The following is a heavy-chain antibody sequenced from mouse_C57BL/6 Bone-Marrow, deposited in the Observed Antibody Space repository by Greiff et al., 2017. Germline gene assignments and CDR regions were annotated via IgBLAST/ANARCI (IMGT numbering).Heavy chain of an antibody. D-gene: IGHD5-1*01. Sequence: QVQLQQSGAELVRPGASVTLSCKASGYTFTDYEMHWVKQTPVHGLEWIGAIDPETGGTAYNQKFKGKAILTADKSSSTAYMELRSLTSEDSAVYYCTSLIPSTLFDYWGQGTTLTVSS. V-gene: IGHV1-15*01. CDR1: GYTFTDYE. CDR3: TSLIPSTLFDY. CDR2: IDPETGGT. J-gene: IGHJ2*01.